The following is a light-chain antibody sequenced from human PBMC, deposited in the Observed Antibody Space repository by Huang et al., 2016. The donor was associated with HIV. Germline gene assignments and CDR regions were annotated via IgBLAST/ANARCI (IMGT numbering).Light chain of an antibody. CDR1: QSVSFD. CDR2: GES. CDR3: QQYNNWPWT. J-gene: IGKJ1*01. Sequence: EIVMTQSPATLSVSPGERATLSCRATQSVSFDLAGYQQRGGQAPRLLIYGESTRATGIPARFSGSGSGTEFTLTISSLQSEDFAVYYCQQYNNWPWTFGQGTKVEIE. V-gene: IGKV3-15*01.